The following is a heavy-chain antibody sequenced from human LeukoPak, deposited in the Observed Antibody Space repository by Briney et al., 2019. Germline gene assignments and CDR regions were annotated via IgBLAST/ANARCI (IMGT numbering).Heavy chain of an antibody. J-gene: IGHJ4*02. CDR1: GFTFSSYS. Sequence: GGSLRLSCAASGFTFSSYSMNWVRQAPGKGLEWVSSISSSSSYIYYADSVKGRFTISRDNSKNTLYLQINSLRAEDTAVYYCAAGSPGRGPVFDYWGQGTLVTVSS. CDR2: ISSSSSYI. V-gene: IGHV3-21*04. CDR3: AAGSPGRGPVFDY.